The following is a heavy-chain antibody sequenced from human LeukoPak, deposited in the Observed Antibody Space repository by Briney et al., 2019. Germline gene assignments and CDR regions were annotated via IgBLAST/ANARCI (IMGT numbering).Heavy chain of an antibody. V-gene: IGHV3-30*02. D-gene: IGHD4-17*01. CDR2: IRYDGSNK. Sequence: GGSLRLSCAASGFTFSSYGVHWVRQAPGKGLEWVAFIRYDGSNKYYTDSVKGRFSISRDNSRNTLYLQMNSLSSEDTAVYYCAKDTTVTDYYYYYMDVWGKGTTVTISS. J-gene: IGHJ6*03. CDR1: GFTFSSYG. CDR3: AKDTTVTDYYYYYMDV.